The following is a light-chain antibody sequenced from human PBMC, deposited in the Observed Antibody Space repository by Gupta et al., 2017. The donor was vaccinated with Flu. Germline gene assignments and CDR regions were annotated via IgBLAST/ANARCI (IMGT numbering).Light chain of an antibody. CDR3: QQYYSSPYT. CDR2: WSS. Sequence: DLVMIQFPEYLAVSLGDRATINCKSSQSVFWDSDKKNYLAWYQQKPGQPPKVLFYWSSTRESGVPDRFGGSGSATDFTLTISSLQAEDVAVYYCQQYYSSPYTFGQGTKLEI. J-gene: IGKJ2*01. CDR1: QSVFWDSDKKNY. V-gene: IGKV4-1*01.